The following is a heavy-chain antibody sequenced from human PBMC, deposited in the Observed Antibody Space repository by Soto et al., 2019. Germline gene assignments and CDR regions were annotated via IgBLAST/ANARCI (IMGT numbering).Heavy chain of an antibody. CDR3: ARGAQGFFPVSGIYFYFDH. CDR2: VHPDSGGT. D-gene: IGHD3-22*01. Sequence: RASVKVSCKTSGYIFTDHLIHWVRQSPGQGLQWVGWVHPDSGGTNVAQAFQDRVTMTADTSITTAYMDLARLRPDDTAIFYCARGAQGFFPVSGIYFYFDHWGQGTPVTVSS. V-gene: IGHV1-2*02. CDR1: GYIFTDHL. J-gene: IGHJ4*02.